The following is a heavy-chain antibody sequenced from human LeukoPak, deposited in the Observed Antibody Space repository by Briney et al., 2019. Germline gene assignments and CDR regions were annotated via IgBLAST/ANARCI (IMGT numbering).Heavy chain of an antibody. J-gene: IGHJ4*02. CDR2: ISSSGSTI. Sequence: GGSLRLSCAASGFTFSSYEMNWVRQAPGKGLEWVSYISSSGSTIYYADSVKGRFTISRDNAKNSLYLQMNSLRAEDTAVYYCARDLIFLDGGYDYYWGQGTLVTVSS. V-gene: IGHV3-48*03. CDR1: GFTFSSYE. D-gene: IGHD5-12*01. CDR3: ARDLIFLDGGYDYY.